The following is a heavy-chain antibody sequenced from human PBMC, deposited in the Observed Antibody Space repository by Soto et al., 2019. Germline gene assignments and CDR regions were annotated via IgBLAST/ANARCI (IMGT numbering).Heavy chain of an antibody. V-gene: IGHV3-23*01. CDR1: GFTFSSYA. Sequence: GGSLRLSCAASGFTFSSYAMSWVRQAPGKGLEWVSAIRYNGGSTYYADSVKGRFTISRDNSKNTLYLQMNSLRAEDTAVYYCARDLYYYDSSGYPASYGMDVWGQGTTVTVSS. CDR3: ARDLYYYDSSGYPASYGMDV. CDR2: IRYNGGST. J-gene: IGHJ6*02. D-gene: IGHD3-22*01.